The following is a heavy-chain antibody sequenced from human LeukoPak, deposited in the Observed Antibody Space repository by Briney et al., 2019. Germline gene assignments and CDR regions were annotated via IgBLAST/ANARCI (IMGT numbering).Heavy chain of an antibody. J-gene: IGHJ4*02. V-gene: IGHV3-21*01. D-gene: IGHD2-15*01. Sequence: KSGGSLRLSCAASGFTFSSYSMNWVRQAPGKGLEWVSSISSSSSYIYYADSVKGRSTISRDNAKNSLYLQMNSLRAEDTAVYYCARHCSGGSCYDYWGQGTLVTVSS. CDR2: ISSSSSYI. CDR1: GFTFSSYS. CDR3: ARHCSGGSCYDY.